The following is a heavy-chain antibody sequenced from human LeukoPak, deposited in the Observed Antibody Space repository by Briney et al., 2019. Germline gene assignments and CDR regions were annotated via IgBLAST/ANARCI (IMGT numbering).Heavy chain of an antibody. V-gene: IGHV3-30*18. CDR3: AKQKRYYGMDV. J-gene: IGHJ6*04. Sequence: GGSLRLSCAASGFTLNSYWMHWVRQAPGKGLEWVAVISYDGSNKYYADSVKGRFTISRDNSKNTLYLQMNSLRAEDTAVYYCAKQKRYYGMDVWGKGTTVTVSS. D-gene: IGHD6-25*01. CDR2: ISYDGSNK. CDR1: GFTLNSYW.